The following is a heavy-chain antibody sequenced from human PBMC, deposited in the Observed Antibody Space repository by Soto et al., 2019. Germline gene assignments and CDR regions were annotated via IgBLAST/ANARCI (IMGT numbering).Heavy chain of an antibody. D-gene: IGHD6-6*01. J-gene: IGHJ4*02. CDR2: IYYSGST. Sequence: SETLSLTCPVSGCSISSGDYYWSWIRQPPGKGLEWIGYIYYSGSTYYNPSLKSRVTISVDTSKNQFSLKLSSVTAADTAVYYCARVRGPIAARFDYWGQGTLVTVSS. CDR1: GCSISSGDYY. CDR3: ARVRGPIAARFDY. V-gene: IGHV4-30-4*01.